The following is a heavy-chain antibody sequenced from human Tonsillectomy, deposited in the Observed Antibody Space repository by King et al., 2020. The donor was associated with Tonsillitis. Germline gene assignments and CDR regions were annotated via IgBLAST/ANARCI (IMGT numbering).Heavy chain of an antibody. J-gene: IGHJ6*02. V-gene: IGHV1-69*04. CDR1: GGTFSSYV. CDR3: ASLSRDDNCTDGVCYDRHYYYYYGMYV. CDR2: VIPILGIV. D-gene: IGHD2-8*01. Sequence: QLVQSGAEVKKPGSSVKVSCKASGGTFSSYVISWVRQAPGQGLEWMGRVIPILGIVNYAQKFQGRVTITADKSTSTAYMELSSLRSEDTAVYHCASLSRDDNCTDGVCYDRHYYYYYGMYVWGQGTTVTVSS.